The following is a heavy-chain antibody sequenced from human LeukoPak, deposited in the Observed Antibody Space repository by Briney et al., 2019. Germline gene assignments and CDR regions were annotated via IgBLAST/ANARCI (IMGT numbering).Heavy chain of an antibody. D-gene: IGHD2-15*01. Sequence: ASVKVSCKASGYTFTSYDINWVRQATGQGLECMGWMNPNSGNTGYAQKLQGRVTMTTDTSTSTAYMELRSLRSDDTAVYYCASGGSWDLFDYWGQGTLVTVSS. J-gene: IGHJ4*02. CDR2: MNPNSGNT. CDR3: ASGGSWDLFDY. V-gene: IGHV1-8*01. CDR1: GYTFTSYD.